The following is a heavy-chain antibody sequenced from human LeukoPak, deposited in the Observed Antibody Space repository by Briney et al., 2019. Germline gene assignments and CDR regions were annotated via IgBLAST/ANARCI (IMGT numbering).Heavy chain of an antibody. CDR2: IYPGDSDT. CDR3: ARRYYYDSSGYYAFDY. Sequence: GESLKISCKGSGYSFTSYWIGWVRQMPGKGLEWMGIIYPGDSDTRYSPSFQGQVTISADKSISTAYMQWSSLKASDTAMYYCARRYYYDSSGYYAFDYWGQGTLVTVSS. V-gene: IGHV5-51*01. J-gene: IGHJ4*02. CDR1: GYSFTSYW. D-gene: IGHD3-22*01.